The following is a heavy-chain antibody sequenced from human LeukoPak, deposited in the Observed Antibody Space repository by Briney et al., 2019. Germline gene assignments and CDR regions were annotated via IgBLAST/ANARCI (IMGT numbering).Heavy chain of an antibody. Sequence: GGSLRLSCAASGFTVSSNYMSWVRQAPGKGLESVSVIYSGGSTYYADSVKGRFTISRDNSKNTLYLQMNSLRAEDTAVYYCARDRGYCSGGSCADYYYYGMDVWGQGTTVTVSS. CDR1: GFTVSSNY. J-gene: IGHJ6*02. CDR2: IYSGGST. D-gene: IGHD2-15*01. V-gene: IGHV3-66*01. CDR3: ARDRGYCSGGSCADYYYYGMDV.